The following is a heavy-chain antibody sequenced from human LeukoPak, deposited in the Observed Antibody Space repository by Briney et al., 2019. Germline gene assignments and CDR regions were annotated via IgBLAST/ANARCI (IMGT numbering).Heavy chain of an antibody. CDR3: AREAFEGVGY. Sequence: SETLSLTCTVSGGSISSGSYYWSWIRQPAGKGLEWIGRIYTSGSTNYNPSLKSRVTISVDTSKNQFSLKLSSVTAADTAVYYCAREAFEGVGYWGQGTLVTVSS. CDR2: IYTSGST. J-gene: IGHJ4*02. V-gene: IGHV4-61*02. D-gene: IGHD3-16*01. CDR1: GGSISSGSYY.